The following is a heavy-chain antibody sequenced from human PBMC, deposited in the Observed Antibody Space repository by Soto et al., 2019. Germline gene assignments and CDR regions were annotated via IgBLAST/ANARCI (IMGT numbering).Heavy chain of an antibody. J-gene: IGHJ6*02. Sequence: QVQLQESGPGLVKPSGTLSLTCAVSGGSISSSNWWSWVRQPPGKGLEWIGEIYHSGSTNYNPSLKSRVTISVDKSKNQFSLKLSSVTAADTDVYYCARKGGVTIFGVVIYYYYGMDVWCQGTTVTVSS. D-gene: IGHD3-3*01. V-gene: IGHV4-4*02. CDR3: ARKGGVTIFGVVIYYYYGMDV. CDR1: GGSISSSNW. CDR2: IYHSGST.